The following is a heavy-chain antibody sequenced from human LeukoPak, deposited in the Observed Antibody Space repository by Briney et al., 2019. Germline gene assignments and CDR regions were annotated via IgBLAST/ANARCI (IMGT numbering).Heavy chain of an antibody. CDR1: GGSISSSSYY. Sequence: SETLSLTCIVSGGSISSSSYYWGWIRQPPGKGLEWIGSIYYSGSTYYNPSLKSRVTISVDTSKNQFSLKLSSVTAAGTAVYYCARRRGTGTPEDYWGQGTLVTVSS. V-gene: IGHV4-39*01. CDR3: ARRRGTGTPEDY. D-gene: IGHD1-1*01. J-gene: IGHJ4*02. CDR2: IYYSGST.